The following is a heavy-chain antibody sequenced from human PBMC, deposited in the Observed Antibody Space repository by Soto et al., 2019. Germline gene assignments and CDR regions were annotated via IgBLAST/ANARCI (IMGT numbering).Heavy chain of an antibody. J-gene: IGHJ6*01. V-gene: IGHV3-66*01. D-gene: IGHD2-21*01. CDR3: ARDYFFCEDDRSYG. Sequence: QNQGKGLEWVSLIQSGGTTYYADSVTGRFTISRDTSEHTLHLQMDSLRVEDTAVYYCARDYFFCEDDRSYG. CDR2: IQSGGTT.